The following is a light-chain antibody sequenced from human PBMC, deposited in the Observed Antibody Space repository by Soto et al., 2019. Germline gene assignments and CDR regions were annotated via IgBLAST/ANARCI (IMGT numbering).Light chain of an antibody. Sequence: DIVLTPSPGTLSLSPGERATLSCRASQSVSSSYLAWYQHKPGQAPRLLIYGASSRATGIPDRFSGSGSGTDFTLTISRLEPEDFAVYYCQQYGSSSWTFGQGTKVDIK. J-gene: IGKJ1*01. V-gene: IGKV3-20*01. CDR3: QQYGSSSWT. CDR1: QSVSSSY. CDR2: GAS.